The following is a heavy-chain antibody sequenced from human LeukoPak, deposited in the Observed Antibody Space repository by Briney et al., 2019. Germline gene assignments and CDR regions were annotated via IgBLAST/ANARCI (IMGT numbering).Heavy chain of an antibody. CDR1: GFTFSSYA. CDR3: AKTYYYDSSGYWGYYFDY. D-gene: IGHD3-22*01. V-gene: IGHV3-23*01. J-gene: IGHJ4*02. CDR2: ISGSGGST. Sequence: GGSLRLSCAASGFTFSSYAMSWVRQAPGKGLEWVSAISGSGGSTYYADSVKGRFTISRDNSKNTLYLQMSSLRAEDTAVYYCAKTYYYDSSGYWGYYFDYWGQGTLVTVSS.